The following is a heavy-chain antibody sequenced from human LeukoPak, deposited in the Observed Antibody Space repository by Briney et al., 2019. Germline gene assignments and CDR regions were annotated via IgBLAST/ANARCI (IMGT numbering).Heavy chain of an antibody. V-gene: IGHV4-59*12. D-gene: IGHD6-13*01. CDR2: IYYSGST. CDR1: GGSISSYY. J-gene: IGHJ5*02. CDR3: ARAPEIAAAAPGWFDP. Sequence: SETLSLTCTVSGGSISSYYWSWIRQPPGKGLEWIGYIYYSGSTNYNPSLKSRVTISVDTSKNQFSLKLSSVTAADTAVYYCARAPEIAAAAPGWFDPWGQGTLVTVSS.